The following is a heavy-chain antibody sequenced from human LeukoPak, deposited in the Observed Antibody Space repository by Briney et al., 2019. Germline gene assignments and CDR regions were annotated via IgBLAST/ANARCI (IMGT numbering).Heavy chain of an antibody. V-gene: IGHV3-23*01. J-gene: IGHJ5*02. Sequence: PGGSLRLSCAASGFTFSSYAMNWVRQAPGKGLEWVSAVSGSGGSTYYADSVKGRFTISRDNSKNTLYLQMNTLRAKDTAVYYCAKAMTTVTTSGFDPWGPGTLVTVSS. CDR1: GFTFSSYA. D-gene: IGHD4-17*01. CDR2: VSGSGGST. CDR3: AKAMTTVTTSGFDP.